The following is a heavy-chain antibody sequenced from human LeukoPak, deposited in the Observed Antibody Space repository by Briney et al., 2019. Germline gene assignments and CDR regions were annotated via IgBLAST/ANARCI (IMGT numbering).Heavy chain of an antibody. CDR2: IYYSGST. CDR3: ARGRRGPSIAVAGFDY. Sequence: SETLSLTCTVSGGSISSYYWSWIRQPPGKGLEWIGYIYYSGSTNYNPSLKSRVTISVDTSKNQFSLKLSSVTAANTAVYYCARGRRGPSIAVAGFDYWGQGTLVTVSS. J-gene: IGHJ4*02. CDR1: GGSISSYY. D-gene: IGHD6-19*01. V-gene: IGHV4-59*01.